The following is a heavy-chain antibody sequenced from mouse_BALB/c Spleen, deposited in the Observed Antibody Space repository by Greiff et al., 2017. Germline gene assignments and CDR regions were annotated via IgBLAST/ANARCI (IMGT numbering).Heavy chain of an antibody. J-gene: IGHJ2*01. V-gene: IGHV3-2*02. CDR3: ASYGSSYFDY. CDR1: GYSITSDYA. D-gene: IGHD1-1*01. Sequence: DVHLVESGPGLVKPSQSLSLTCTVTGYSITSDYAWNWIRQFPGNKLEWMGYISYSGSTSYNPSLKSRISITRDTSKNQFFLQLNSVTTEDTATYYCASYGSSYFDYWGQGTTLTVSS. CDR2: ISYSGST.